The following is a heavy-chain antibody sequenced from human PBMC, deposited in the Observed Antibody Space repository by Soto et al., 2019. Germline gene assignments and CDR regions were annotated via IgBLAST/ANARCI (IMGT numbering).Heavy chain of an antibody. CDR1: GFSLSSTRVA. D-gene: IGHD6-19*01. CDR2: IYWDDDK. Sequence: QITLKESGPPLVKPTQTLTLTCTFSGFSLSSTRVAVGWIRQPPGKALEWLALIYWDDDKRYSPFLKSRLTITKDTSKNQVVLTMTNMDPVATATYYCAHNVVAGLGYYFDYWGQGTLVTVSS. J-gene: IGHJ4*02. V-gene: IGHV2-5*02. CDR3: AHNVVAGLGYYFDY.